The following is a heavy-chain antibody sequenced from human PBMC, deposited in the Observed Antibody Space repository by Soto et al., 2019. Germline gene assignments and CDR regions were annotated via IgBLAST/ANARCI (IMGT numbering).Heavy chain of an antibody. Sequence: SETLYLTCTVSGGSISSYYWSWIRQPTGKGLEKIGYIYYSGSTNYNPSIKSRVTISVDTSKNQFSLKLRSVTAADTAVYYCARVWGGAFDIWGQGTMVT. CDR3: ARVWGGAFDI. D-gene: IGHD3-10*01. CDR2: IYYSGST. V-gene: IGHV4-59*01. J-gene: IGHJ3*02. CDR1: GGSISSYY.